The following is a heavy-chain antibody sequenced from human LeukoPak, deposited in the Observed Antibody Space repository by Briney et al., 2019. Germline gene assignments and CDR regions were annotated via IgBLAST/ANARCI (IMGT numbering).Heavy chain of an antibody. CDR3: ATKQWLAPPPDS. Sequence: GGSLRLSCAASGFTFSKYWMLWVRHAPGKGLESVSRINTDGTVTTYADSVKGRFTVSRDNADNTMFLQMNSVRDEDTAVCYCATKQWLAPPPDSWGQGTPVTVSS. CDR1: GFTFSKYW. J-gene: IGHJ4*02. V-gene: IGHV3-74*01. D-gene: IGHD6-19*01. CDR2: INTDGTVT.